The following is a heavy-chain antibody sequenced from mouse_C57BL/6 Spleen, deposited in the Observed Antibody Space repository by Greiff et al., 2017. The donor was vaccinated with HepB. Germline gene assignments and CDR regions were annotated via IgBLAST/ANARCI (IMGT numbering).Heavy chain of an antibody. CDR3: ARTGLRRGYFDY. CDR2: INYDGSST. V-gene: IGHV5-16*01. CDR1: GFTFSDYY. D-gene: IGHD2-4*01. Sequence: DVQLVESEGGLVQPGSSMKLSCTASGFTFSDYYMAWVRQVPEKGLEWVANINYDGSSTYYLDSLKSRFIISRDNAKNILYLQMSSLKSEDTATYYCARTGLRRGYFDYWGQGTTLTVSS. J-gene: IGHJ2*01.